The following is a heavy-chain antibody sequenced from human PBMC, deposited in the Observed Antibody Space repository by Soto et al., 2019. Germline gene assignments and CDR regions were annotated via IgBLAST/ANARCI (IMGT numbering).Heavy chain of an antibody. CDR3: AHSLYHYDNIGHYTYWYFGL. Sequence: QITLKESGPTLVKPTQTLTLTCTFSGFSLETSGMGMSWIRQPPGKALEWLALIYWDDDKRYSPSLKNRPTITKDTSKNQVVLTLTNVDPVDTATYYCAHSLYHYDNIGHYTYWYFGLWGRGTLVTVSS. V-gene: IGHV2-5*02. D-gene: IGHD3-22*01. CDR1: GFSLETSGMG. J-gene: IGHJ2*01. CDR2: IYWDDDK.